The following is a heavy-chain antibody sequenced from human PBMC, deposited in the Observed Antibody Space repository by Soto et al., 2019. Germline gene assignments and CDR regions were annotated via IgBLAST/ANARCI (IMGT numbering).Heavy chain of an antibody. V-gene: IGHV3-21*05. CDR2: ISSSSSYT. CDR1: GFTLSSYS. CDR3: ARVLGATQFHFDY. D-gene: IGHD1-26*01. Sequence: GGSLRLSCAASGFTLSSYSMTWVRQAPGKGLEWLSYISSSSSYTNYADSVKGRFTISRDNAKNSLYLQMNSLRAEDTAVYYCARVLGATQFHFDYWGQGTLVTVSS. J-gene: IGHJ4*02.